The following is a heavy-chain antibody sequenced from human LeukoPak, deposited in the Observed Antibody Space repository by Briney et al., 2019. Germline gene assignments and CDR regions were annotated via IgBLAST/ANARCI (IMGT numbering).Heavy chain of an antibody. D-gene: IGHD6-19*01. CDR1: GYTFINYW. V-gene: IGHV5-51*01. Sequence: GESLKISCEGSGYTFINYWIAWVRQMPGKGLEWMGIIYPGDSDTRYIPSFQGQVTISVDKSISTAYLQWSSLKASDTAMYYCARGHIAVARTGAFDIWGQGTMVTVSS. J-gene: IGHJ3*02. CDR2: IYPGDSDT. CDR3: ARGHIAVARTGAFDI.